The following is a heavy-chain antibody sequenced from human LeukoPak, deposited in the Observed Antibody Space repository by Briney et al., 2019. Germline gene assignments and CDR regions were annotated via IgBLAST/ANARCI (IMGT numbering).Heavy chain of an antibody. D-gene: IGHD4-17*01. CDR3: ARTLTTVTTLDY. Sequence: PGGSLRLSCAASGFTFSGYEMNWVRQAPGKGLEWVSYIGSSGSAIYYADSVKGRFTISRDNAKNSLYLQMNSLRAEDTAVYYCARTLTTVTTLDYWGQGTLVTVSS. V-gene: IGHV3-48*03. CDR2: IGSSGSAI. J-gene: IGHJ4*02. CDR1: GFTFSGYE.